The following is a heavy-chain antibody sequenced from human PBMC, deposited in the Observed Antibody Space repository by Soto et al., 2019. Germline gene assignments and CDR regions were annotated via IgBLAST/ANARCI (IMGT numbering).Heavy chain of an antibody. D-gene: IGHD2-8*01. CDR1: GYSFTSYW. J-gene: IGHJ5*02. Sequence: PGESLKISCTGVGYSFTSYWIGWVRQMPGKGLEWMGIIYPGDSDTRYSPSFQGQVTISADKSISTVYLQWSSLKASATAMYYCARGYCTTNICGPWCGPWGQGTLVTVSS. V-gene: IGHV5-51*01. CDR2: IYPGDSDT. CDR3: ARGYCTTNICGPWCGP.